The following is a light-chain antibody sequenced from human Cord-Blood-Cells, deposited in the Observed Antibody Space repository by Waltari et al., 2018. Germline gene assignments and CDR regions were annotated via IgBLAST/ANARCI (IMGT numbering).Light chain of an antibody. Sequence: DIQMTQSPSSVSASVGDRSTITCRASQSISSYLNWYQQKPGKTPKLLIYAASSLQSGVPSRFSGSGSGTDFTLTISSLQPEDFATYYCQQSYSTPYTFGQGTKLEIK. V-gene: IGKV1-39*01. J-gene: IGKJ2*01. CDR3: QQSYSTPYT. CDR1: QSISSY. CDR2: AAS.